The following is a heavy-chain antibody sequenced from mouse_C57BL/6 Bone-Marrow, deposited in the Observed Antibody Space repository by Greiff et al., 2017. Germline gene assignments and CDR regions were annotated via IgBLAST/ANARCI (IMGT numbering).Heavy chain of an antibody. CDR3: ARGLWYLQGY. V-gene: IGHV1-26*01. J-gene: IGHJ2*01. CDR2: INPNNGGT. D-gene: IGHD2-1*01. CDR1: GYTFTDYY. Sequence: EVKLQQSGPELVKPGASVKISCKASGYTFTDYYMNWVKQSHGKSLEWIGDINPNNGGTSDNQKFKGKATLTVDKSSSTAYMELRSLTSEDSAVYYCARGLWYLQGYWGQGTTLTVSS.